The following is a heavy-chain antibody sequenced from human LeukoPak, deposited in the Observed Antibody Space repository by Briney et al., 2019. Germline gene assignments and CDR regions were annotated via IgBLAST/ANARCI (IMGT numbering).Heavy chain of an antibody. D-gene: IGHD2-2*03. J-gene: IGHJ4*02. Sequence: PSETLSLTCTVSGGSLRSYYWSWIRQTPGKGLEWIGYIYYSGSTNYNPSLKSRVTISVDTSKDQFSLKLSSVTAADTAVYYCARLDDYYFDYWGQGTLVTVSS. V-gene: IGHV4-59*08. CDR3: ARLDDYYFDY. CDR1: GGSLRSYY. CDR2: IYYSGST.